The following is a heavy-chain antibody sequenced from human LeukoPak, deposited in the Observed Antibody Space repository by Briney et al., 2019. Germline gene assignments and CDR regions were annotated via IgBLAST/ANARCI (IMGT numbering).Heavy chain of an antibody. V-gene: IGHV3-30*04. D-gene: IGHD3-10*01. CDR1: GFTFSSYA. Sequence: GRSLRLSCAASGFTFSSYAMHWVRQAPGKGLEWVAVISYDGSNKYYADSVKGRFTISRDNSKNTLYLQMNSLRAEDTAVYDCSRGTLWFGVGHLDYWGQGTLVTVSS. J-gene: IGHJ4*02. CDR3: SRGTLWFGVGHLDY. CDR2: ISYDGSNK.